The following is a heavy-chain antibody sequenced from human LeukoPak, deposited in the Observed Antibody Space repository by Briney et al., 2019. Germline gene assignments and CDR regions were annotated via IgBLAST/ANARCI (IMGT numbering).Heavy chain of an antibody. CDR2: IYTSGST. J-gene: IGHJ4*02. D-gene: IGHD3-9*01. CDR1: GGSISSYY. CDR3: ARLDYDILTGGFDY. Sequence: SETLSLTCTVSGGSISSYYWSWIRQPAGKGLEWIGRIYTSGSTNYNPSLKSRVTMSVDTSKNQFSLKLSSVTAADTAVYYCARLDYDILTGGFDYWGQGTLVTVSS. V-gene: IGHV4-4*07.